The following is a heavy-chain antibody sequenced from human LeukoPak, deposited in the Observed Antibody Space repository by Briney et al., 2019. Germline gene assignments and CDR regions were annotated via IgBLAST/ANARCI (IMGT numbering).Heavy chain of an antibody. D-gene: IGHD2-21*02. CDR1: GFTFSSYA. J-gene: IGHJ4*02. V-gene: IGHV3-23*01. Sequence: GGSLRLSCAASGFTFSSYAMTWVRQAPGKGLAWVSSISKSDGSTYYADSVKGRFTISRDNSKNTVYLHMDSLRGEDTAIYYCARGAVIPDFRGQGTLVTVSS. CDR2: ISKSDGST. CDR3: ARGAVIPDF.